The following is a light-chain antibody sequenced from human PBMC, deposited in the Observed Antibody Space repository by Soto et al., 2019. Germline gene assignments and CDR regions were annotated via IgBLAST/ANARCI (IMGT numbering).Light chain of an antibody. V-gene: IGLV6-57*04. J-gene: IGLJ2*01. CDR2: ENK. Sequence: NFMLTQPHSVSESPGKTVTISCTRSSGSIANNYVQWYQQRPGSAPTTVIYENKLRPSGGPGRFSGSTDGSSNSASLTISGLQAGEEADYYCQSFDPVFVIFGGGTKLPVL. CDR3: QSFDPVFVI. CDR1: SGSIANNY.